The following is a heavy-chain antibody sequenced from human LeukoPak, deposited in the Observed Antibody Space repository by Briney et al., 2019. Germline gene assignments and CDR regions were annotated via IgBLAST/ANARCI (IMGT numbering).Heavy chain of an antibody. V-gene: IGHV3-21*01. Sequence: PGGSLRLSCAASGFTFSTYSMNWVRQAPGKGLEWVSSISSSSIYIYYADSVKGRFTISRDNAKNSLYLQMNSLRAEDTAVYYCASRYSSSWYYYYYYMDVWGKGTTVTVSS. D-gene: IGHD6-13*01. CDR2: ISSSSIYI. CDR3: ASRYSSSWYYYYYYMDV. J-gene: IGHJ6*03. CDR1: GFTFSTYS.